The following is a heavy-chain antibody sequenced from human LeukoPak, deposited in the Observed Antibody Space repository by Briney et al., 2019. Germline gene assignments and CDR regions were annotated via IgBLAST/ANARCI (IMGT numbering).Heavy chain of an antibody. J-gene: IGHJ4*02. CDR2: MNPNSGNT. D-gene: IGHD6-19*01. Sequence: ASVKVSCKASEYTFVSYDINWVRQATGQGLEWMGWMNPNSGNTGYAQKFQGRVTMTRDTSINTAYMGLSSLTSDDTAVYYCARGTPSGWLGAVYWGQGTLVTVSS. CDR3: ARGTPSGWLGAVY. V-gene: IGHV1-8*01. CDR1: EYTFVSYD.